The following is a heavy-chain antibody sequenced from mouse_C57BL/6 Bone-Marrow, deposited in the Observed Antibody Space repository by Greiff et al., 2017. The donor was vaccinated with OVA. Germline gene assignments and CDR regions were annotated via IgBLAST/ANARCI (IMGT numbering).Heavy chain of an antibody. D-gene: IGHD2-3*01. CDR1: GYTFTSYW. CDR2: IDPSDSYT. CDR3: ARDGYLMDY. J-gene: IGHJ4*01. Sequence: QVQLQQPGAELVMPGASVKLSCKASGYTFTSYWMHWVKQRPGQGLEWIGEIDPSDSYTNYNQKFKGKSTLTVDKSSSTAYMQLSSLTSEVSAVYYCARDGYLMDYWGQGTSVTVSS. V-gene: IGHV1-69*01.